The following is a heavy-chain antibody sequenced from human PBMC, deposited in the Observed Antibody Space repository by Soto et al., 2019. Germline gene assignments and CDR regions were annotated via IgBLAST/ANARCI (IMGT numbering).Heavy chain of an antibody. D-gene: IGHD3-22*01. J-gene: IGHJ4*02. CDR2: IYYSGST. CDR3: ARARYGSSGYYYFDY. CDR1: GGSISGYY. Sequence: SETLSLTCTVSGGSISGYYWSWIRQPPGKGLEWIGYIYYSGSTIYNPSLKSRVTISVDTSKNQSSLKLSSVAVADTVVYYCARARYGSSGYYYFDYWGQGTLVTVSS. V-gene: IGHV4-59*01.